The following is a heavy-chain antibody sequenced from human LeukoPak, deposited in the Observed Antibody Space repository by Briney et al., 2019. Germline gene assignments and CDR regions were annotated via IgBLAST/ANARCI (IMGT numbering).Heavy chain of an antibody. D-gene: IGHD4-17*01. CDR3: ARDTVTTGTYFDY. J-gene: IGHJ4*02. CDR2: ISYDGSNK. V-gene: IGHV3-30-3*01. Sequence: PGRSLRLSCAASGFTFSSYAMHWVRQAPGKGLEWVAVISYDGSNKYYADSVKGRFTISRDNSKNTLYLQTNSLRAEDTAVYYCARDTVTTGTYFDYWGQGTLVTVSS. CDR1: GFTFSSYA.